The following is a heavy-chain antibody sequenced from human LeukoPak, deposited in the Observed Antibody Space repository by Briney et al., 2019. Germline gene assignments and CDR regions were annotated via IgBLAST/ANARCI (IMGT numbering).Heavy chain of an antibody. Sequence: PGRSLRLSCAASGFTFSSYGMHWVRQAPGKGLEWVAVISYDGSNKYYADSMKGRFTISRDNSKNTLYLQMNSLRAEDTAVYYCAKDLEAAAGLLDYWGQGTLVTVSS. J-gene: IGHJ4*02. D-gene: IGHD6-13*01. V-gene: IGHV3-30*18. CDR2: ISYDGSNK. CDR1: GFTFSSYG. CDR3: AKDLEAAAGLLDY.